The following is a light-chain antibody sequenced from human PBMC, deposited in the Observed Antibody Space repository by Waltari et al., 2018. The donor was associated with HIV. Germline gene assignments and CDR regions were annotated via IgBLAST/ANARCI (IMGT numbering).Light chain of an antibody. Sequence: EVVMTQSPATLLESPGKTANLSCRASRRVGSSLAWYQQKPGRGPRLLIYGASSRASDVPPTFSGSGAGTDFSLSISSLRSDDVGIYYCQQYSTWHLTFGRGTTVEIK. CDR1: RRVGSS. J-gene: IGKJ1*01. CDR3: QQYSTWHLT. CDR2: GAS. V-gene: IGKV3-15*01.